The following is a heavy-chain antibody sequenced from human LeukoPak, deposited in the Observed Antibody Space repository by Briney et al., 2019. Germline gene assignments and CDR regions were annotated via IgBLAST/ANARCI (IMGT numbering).Heavy chain of an antibody. CDR2: IYYSGST. V-gene: IGHV4-39*02. J-gene: IGHJ4*02. CDR3: ARDSQKSGWLDC. D-gene: IGHD6-19*01. Sequence: SETLSLTCTVSGGSISSSSYYWGWIRQPPGKGLEWIGSIYYSGSTYYNPSLKSRVTISVDTSKNQFSLKLSSVTAADTAVYYCARDSQKSGWLDCWGQGTLVTVSS. CDR1: GGSISSSSYY.